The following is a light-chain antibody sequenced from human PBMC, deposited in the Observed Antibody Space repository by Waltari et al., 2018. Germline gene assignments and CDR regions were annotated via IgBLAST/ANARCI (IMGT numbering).Light chain of an antibody. V-gene: IGKV3-20*01. CDR1: QSVSSSY. CDR3: QQDGSSPRT. J-gene: IGKJ1*01. Sequence: EIVLTQSPGTLSLSPGERATLSCRASQSVSSSYLAWYQQKPGQAPRRLIYGASSRATGIPDRFRGSGSGTDFTLTISRLEPEDFAVYYCQQDGSSPRTFGQGTKVEIK. CDR2: GAS.